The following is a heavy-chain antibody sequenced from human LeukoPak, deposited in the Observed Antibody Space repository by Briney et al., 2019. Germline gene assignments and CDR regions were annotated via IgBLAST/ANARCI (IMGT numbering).Heavy chain of an antibody. V-gene: IGHV3-33*06. CDR3: AKDTAMVYYFDY. J-gene: IGHJ4*02. Sequence: PGRSLRLSCAASGFTFSSYGMHWVRQAPGKGLEWVAVIWYDGSNKYYADSVKGRFTISRDNSKNTLYLQMNSLRAEDTAVYYCAKDTAMVYYFDYWGQGTLVTVSS. CDR1: GFTFSSYG. CDR2: IWYDGSNK. D-gene: IGHD5-18*01.